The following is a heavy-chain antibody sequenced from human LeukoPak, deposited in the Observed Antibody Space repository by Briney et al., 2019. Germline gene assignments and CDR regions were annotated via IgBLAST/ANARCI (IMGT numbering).Heavy chain of an antibody. CDR2: IIPIFGTA. CDR1: GDTFSSYA. V-gene: IGHV1-69*06. D-gene: IGHD3-9*01. Sequence: ASVKVSCKASGDTFSSYAISWVRQAPGQGLEWRGGIIPIFGTANYAQKLQGRVTITADKSTSTAYMELSRLRSEDTAVYCCARSSSDRLRYFDWYNFAECFQHGGEGTVVSVSS. CDR3: ARSSSDRLRYFDWYNFAECFQH. J-gene: IGHJ1*01.